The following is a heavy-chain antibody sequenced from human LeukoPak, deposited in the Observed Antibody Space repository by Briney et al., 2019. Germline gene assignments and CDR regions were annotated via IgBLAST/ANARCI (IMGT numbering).Heavy chain of an antibody. CDR3: ARMGGGEWLVLMNFDY. CDR1: GFTFSDYY. Sequence: GGSLRLSCAASGFTFSDYYMSWLRQAPGKGLEWVSYISSSGSTIYYADSVKGRFTISRDNAKNSLYLQMNSLRAEDTAVYYCARMGGGEWLVLMNFDYWGQGTLVTVSS. J-gene: IGHJ4*02. CDR2: ISSSGSTI. V-gene: IGHV3-11*01. D-gene: IGHD6-19*01.